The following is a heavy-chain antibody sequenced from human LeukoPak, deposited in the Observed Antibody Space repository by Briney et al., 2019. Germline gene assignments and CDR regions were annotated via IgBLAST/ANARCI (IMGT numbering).Heavy chain of an antibody. V-gene: IGHV4-34*01. CDR2: INHSGST. CDR3: ARGYGDYVEGSYYYYYGMDV. Sequence: SETLSLTCAAYGGSFSGYYWSWIRQPPGKGLEWIGEINHSGSTNYNPSLKSRVTISVDTSKNQFSLKLSSVTAADTAVYYCARGYGDYVEGSYYYYYGMDVWGQGTTVTVSS. D-gene: IGHD4-17*01. J-gene: IGHJ6*02. CDR1: GGSFSGYY.